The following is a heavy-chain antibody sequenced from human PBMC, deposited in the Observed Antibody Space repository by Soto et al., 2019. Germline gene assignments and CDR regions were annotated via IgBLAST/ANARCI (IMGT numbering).Heavy chain of an antibody. J-gene: IGHJ4*02. CDR2: LNSDGSIT. CDR1: GFTFSGYW. D-gene: IGHD6-19*01. CDR3: PRGGAYNGGWFS. V-gene: IGHV3-74*01. Sequence: EVQLVESGGGLVQPGGSLRLSCAASGFTFSGYWMHWVRQSPGKGLVWVSRLNSDGSITSYADSVKGRFTISRDNAKNTLYLQMISLRAEDTAVYFCPRGGAYNGGWFSWGPGTLVTVSS.